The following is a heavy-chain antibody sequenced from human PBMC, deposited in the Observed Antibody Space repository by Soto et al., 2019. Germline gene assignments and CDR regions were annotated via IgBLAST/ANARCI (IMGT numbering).Heavy chain of an antibody. J-gene: IGHJ6*03. D-gene: IGHD3-10*01. CDR3: AKLYGPNCYYYYMDV. CDR1: GFTFSSYA. CDR2: ISGSGGST. Sequence: EVQLLESGGGLVQPGGSLRLSCAASGFTFSSYAMSWVRQAPGKGLEWVSAISGSGGSTYYADSVKGRFTISRDNSKNSLYLQMNSLRAEDTAVYYCAKLYGPNCYYYYMDVWGKGTTVTVSS. V-gene: IGHV3-23*01.